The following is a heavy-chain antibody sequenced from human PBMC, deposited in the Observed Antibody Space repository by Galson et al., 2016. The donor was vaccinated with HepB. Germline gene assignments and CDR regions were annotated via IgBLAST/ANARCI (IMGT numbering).Heavy chain of an antibody. V-gene: IGHV3-20*04. Sequence: SLRLSCAASGFTFDDYGLSWVRQAPGKGLEWVSGINWTGGSTGYADSVKGRFTISRDNAENSLYLQMNSLRAEDTALYYCARGMSHDYGVSADYWGQGTLVTVSS. CDR1: GFTFDDYG. CDR3: ARGMSHDYGVSADY. D-gene: IGHD4-17*01. J-gene: IGHJ4*02. CDR2: INWTGGST.